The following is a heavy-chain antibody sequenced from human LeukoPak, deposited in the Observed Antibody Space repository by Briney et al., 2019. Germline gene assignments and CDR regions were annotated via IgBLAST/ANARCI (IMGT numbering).Heavy chain of an antibody. V-gene: IGHV3-7*01. CDR1: GFTFSSSW. D-gene: IGHD3-22*01. CDR2: IKQDGSEK. CDR3: ARALRGSHYYDSSGYYDY. J-gene: IGHJ4*02. Sequence: PGVSLRLSCAASGFTFSSSWMTWVRQAPGKGLEWVANIKQDGSEKSCVDSVKGRFTISRDNAKNSLYLQMNSLRAEDTAVYYCARALRGSHYYDSSGYYDYWGQGTLVTVSS.